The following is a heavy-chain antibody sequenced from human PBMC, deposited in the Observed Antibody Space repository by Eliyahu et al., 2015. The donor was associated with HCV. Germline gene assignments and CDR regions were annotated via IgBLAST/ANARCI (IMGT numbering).Heavy chain of an antibody. D-gene: IGHD6-19*01. Sequence: DGQLVQSGGGLAQPGGSLRLSCAASGLTVSTGFMTWVRQAPGKGLEWVSSIYNGDTTHYADSIKGRFIISKDNSKNTLFLHMSSLRVEDSAIYYCARGTLPGHTGGWPYYDYWGQGALVTVSS. J-gene: IGHJ4*02. CDR1: GLTVSTGF. CDR3: ARGTLPGHTGGWPYYDY. V-gene: IGHV3-66*01. CDR2: IYNGDTT.